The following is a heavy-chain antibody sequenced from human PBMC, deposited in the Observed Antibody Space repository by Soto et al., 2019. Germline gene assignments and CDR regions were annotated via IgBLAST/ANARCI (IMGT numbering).Heavy chain of an antibody. CDR3: ARDGYYDILTGYHGRGLDP. V-gene: IGHV1-69*01. Sequence: QVQLVQSGAEVKKPGSSVKVSCKASGGTFSSYAISWVRQAPGQGLEWMGGIIPIFGTANYAQKFQGRVTITADESTSTAYMELSSLRSEDTAVYYCARDGYYDILTGYHGRGLDPWGQGTLVTVSS. D-gene: IGHD3-9*01. CDR2: IIPIFGTA. J-gene: IGHJ5*02. CDR1: GGTFSSYA.